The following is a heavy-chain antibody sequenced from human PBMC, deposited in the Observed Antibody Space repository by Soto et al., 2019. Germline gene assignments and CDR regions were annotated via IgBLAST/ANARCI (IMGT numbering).Heavy chain of an antibody. Sequence: GASVKVSCKVSGYTLTELSMHWVRQAPGKGLEWMGGFDPEDGETIYAKKFQGRVTMTEDTSTGTAYMELSSLRSEDTAVYYCATVPIFGVVISPPGFDYWGQGTLVTVSS. CDR2: FDPEDGET. V-gene: IGHV1-24*01. CDR1: GYTLTELS. J-gene: IGHJ4*02. CDR3: ATVPIFGVVISPPGFDY. D-gene: IGHD3-3*01.